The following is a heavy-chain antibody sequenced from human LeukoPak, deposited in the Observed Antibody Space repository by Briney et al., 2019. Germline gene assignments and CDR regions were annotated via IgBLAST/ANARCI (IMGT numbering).Heavy chain of an antibody. D-gene: IGHD5-18*01. CDR3: CVDTAMVNAFDI. CDR2: IYSGGST. J-gene: IGHJ3*02. Sequence: GGSLRLSCAASGFTVSSNYMSWVRQAPGKGLEWVSVIYSGGSTYYADSVKGRFTISRDNAKNSLYLQMNSLRAEDTAVYYCCVDTAMVNAFDIWGQGTMVTVSS. V-gene: IGHV3-66*01. CDR1: GFTVSSNY.